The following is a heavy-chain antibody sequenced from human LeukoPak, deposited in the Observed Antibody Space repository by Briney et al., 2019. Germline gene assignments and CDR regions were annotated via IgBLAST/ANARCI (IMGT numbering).Heavy chain of an antibody. CDR3: ARDPGSDMVAQGAGYFDY. J-gene: IGHJ4*02. CDR2: IHISGTT. V-gene: IGHV4-4*07. Sequence: PSETLSLTCTVSGGSISDYYWSWVRQPAGKGLEWIGRIHISGTTYYNPSLKSRFTMSIDTSKNQFSLRLSSVTAADTAVYYCARDPGSDMVAQGAGYFDYWGQGTLVTVSS. D-gene: IGHD5-12*01. CDR1: GGSISDYY.